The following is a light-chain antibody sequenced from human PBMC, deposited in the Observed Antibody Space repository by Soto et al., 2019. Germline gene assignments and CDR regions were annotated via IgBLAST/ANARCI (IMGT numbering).Light chain of an antibody. CDR1: SSDVGAYNY. V-gene: IGLV2-14*01. CDR3: SSFTSSSTRV. J-gene: IGLJ1*01. Sequence: QSALTQSASVSGSPGQSITISCTGTSSDVGAYNYVSWYQQHPGKAPKLIIYDVSNRPSGVSNRFSGSKSDNTASLTISALQAEDEADYYCSSFTSSSTRVFGTGTKLTVL. CDR2: DVS.